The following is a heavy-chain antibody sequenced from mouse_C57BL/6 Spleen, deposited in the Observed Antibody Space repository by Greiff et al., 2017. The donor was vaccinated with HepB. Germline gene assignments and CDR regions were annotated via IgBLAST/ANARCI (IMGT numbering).Heavy chain of an antibody. J-gene: IGHJ4*01. CDR1: GFNINDYY. CDR2: IYPEDGDT. V-gene: IGHV14-2*01. Sequence: VQLQQSGAELVKPGASVKLSCTASGFNINDYYMHWVKQRPEQGLEWIGRIYPEDGDTKYAQKFQGKATITADTSSTTAYLQLSSLTSEDTAVYYCARDGDYDDAMDYWGQGTSVTVSS. D-gene: IGHD2-4*01. CDR3: ARDGDYDDAMDY.